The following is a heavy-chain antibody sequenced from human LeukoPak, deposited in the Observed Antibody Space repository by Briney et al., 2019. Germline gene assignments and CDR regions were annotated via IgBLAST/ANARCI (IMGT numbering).Heavy chain of an antibody. D-gene: IGHD3-10*01. Sequence: GGSLRLSCAASGFTFSDYYMSWIRQAPGKGLEWISYISNSGSTIFYADSVKGRFTISRDNTKNSLYLQMNSLTAEETAVYYCARDRGYGSGSYYNPHDAFDIWGQGTMVTVSS. J-gene: IGHJ3*02. CDR1: GFTFSDYY. CDR3: ARDRGYGSGSYYNPHDAFDI. CDR2: ISNSGSTI. V-gene: IGHV3-11*01.